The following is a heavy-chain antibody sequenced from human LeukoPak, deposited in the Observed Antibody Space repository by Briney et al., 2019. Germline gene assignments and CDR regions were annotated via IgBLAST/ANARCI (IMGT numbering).Heavy chain of an antibody. Sequence: GESLRLSCAATGFTFRSYEMNWVRQAPGKGLEWVSYISGSGSVIHYADSVKGRFTISRDNAKNSLYLQMNSLRAEDTAVYYCARIEDYYYYGMDVWGQGTTVTVSS. D-gene: IGHD2-15*01. J-gene: IGHJ6*02. CDR3: ARIEDYYYYGMDV. V-gene: IGHV3-48*03. CDR1: GFTFRSYE. CDR2: ISGSGSVI.